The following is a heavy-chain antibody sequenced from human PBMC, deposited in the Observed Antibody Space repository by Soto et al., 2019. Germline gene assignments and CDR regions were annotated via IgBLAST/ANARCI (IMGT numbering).Heavy chain of an antibody. J-gene: IGHJ6*02. CDR2: IYYSGST. V-gene: IGHV4-39*01. CDR1: GASTSSRSYY. CDR3: VTLGLRYCTGGSCYPLAGV. Sequence: SDTLSLTCSVPGASTSSRSYYWGFIPHPPGKGLEWIGSIYYSGSTYYNWSLKGRPTISLDTSNNQLSLPLRSVTAADTAEYYCVTLGLRYCTGGSCYPLAGVWGPGTMATVSS. D-gene: IGHD2-15*01.